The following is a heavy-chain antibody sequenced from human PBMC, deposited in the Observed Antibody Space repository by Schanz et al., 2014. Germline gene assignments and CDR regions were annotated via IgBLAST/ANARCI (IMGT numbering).Heavy chain of an antibody. CDR2: ISWNGGFI. D-gene: IGHD3-10*01. J-gene: IGHJ4*02. CDR1: GFTFDEYG. CDR3: ARRGIRGVFSSFDS. Sequence: EVQLVESGGDLVQPGRSLRLSCAASGFTFDEYGMHWVRQAPGKGLEWVSGISWNGGFIAYGDAVKGRFTISRDNAKNSLFLQMSSLRAEDTALYYCARRGIRGVFSSFDSWGLGTLVTVSS. V-gene: IGHV3-9*01.